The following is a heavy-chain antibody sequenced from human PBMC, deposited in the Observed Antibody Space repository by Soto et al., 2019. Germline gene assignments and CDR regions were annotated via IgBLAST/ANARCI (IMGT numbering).Heavy chain of an antibody. D-gene: IGHD3-16*01. V-gene: IGHV4-59*01. CDR2: IYYSGST. CDR1: GGSISSYY. CDR3: ARVGDTDGLDY. J-gene: IGHJ4*02. Sequence: QVQLQESGPGLVKPSETLSLTCTVSGGSISSYYWSWIRQPPGKGLEWIGYIYYSGSTNYNPSLKTRVTISVDTSKNQFSLKLSSVTAEDTAVYYCARVGDTDGLDYWGQGTLVTVYS.